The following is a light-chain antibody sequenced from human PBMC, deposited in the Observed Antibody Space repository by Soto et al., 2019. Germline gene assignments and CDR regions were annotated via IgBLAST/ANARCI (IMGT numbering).Light chain of an antibody. CDR2: DVS. CDR1: SSDVGGYNY. Sequence: QSVLTLPASVSGSPGQSITISCTGTSSDVGGYNYVSWYQQHPGKAPKLMIYDVSNRPSGVSNRFSGSKSGNTASLTISGLQAEDEADYYCSSYSSSSTLVFGGGTMLTVL. J-gene: IGLJ2*01. V-gene: IGLV2-14*01. CDR3: SSYSSSSTLV.